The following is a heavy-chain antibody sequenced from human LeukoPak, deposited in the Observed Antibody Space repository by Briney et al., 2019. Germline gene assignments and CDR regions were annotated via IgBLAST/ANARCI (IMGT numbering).Heavy chain of an antibody. CDR1: GFTFSSYS. D-gene: IGHD2-2*01. CDR3: ARGTFGTSWPFDY. Sequence: GGFLRLSCAASGFTFSSYSMNWVRQAPGKGLEWVSSISSSSSYIYYADSVKGRFTISRNNAKNSLYLQMNSLRAEDTAVYYCARGTFGTSWPFDYWGQGTLVTVSS. V-gene: IGHV3-21*01. CDR2: ISSSSSYI. J-gene: IGHJ4*02.